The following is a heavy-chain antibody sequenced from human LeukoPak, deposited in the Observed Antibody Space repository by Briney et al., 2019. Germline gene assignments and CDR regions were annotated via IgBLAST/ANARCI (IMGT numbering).Heavy chain of an antibody. J-gene: IGHJ6*03. CDR2: IIPIFGTA. D-gene: IGHD2-8*01. Sequence: AASVKVSCKASGYTFTSYGISWVRQAPGQGLEWMGGIIPIFGTANYAQKFQGRVTITADESTSTAYMELSSLRSEDTAVYYCAREATIVLMVYAEYYYYYYMDVWGKGTTVTVSS. CDR3: AREATIVLMVYAEYYYYYYMDV. CDR1: GYTFTSYG. V-gene: IGHV1-69*13.